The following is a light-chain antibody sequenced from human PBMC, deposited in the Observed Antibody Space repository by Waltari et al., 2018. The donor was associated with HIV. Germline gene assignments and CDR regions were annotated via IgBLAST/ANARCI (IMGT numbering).Light chain of an antibody. Sequence: QSVLPQPPSVSGDPGQRVTIPCTGSKANIGAGYEGALYQQVPGTAPKLPTYVNNNRASGVPDRFSGSKSGTSASLAISGLQAEDEAEYHCQSYDSSLTTTVFGGGTKLTVL. CDR2: VNN. CDR1: KANIGAGYE. V-gene: IGLV1-40*01. J-gene: IGLJ2*01. CDR3: QSYDSSLTTTV.